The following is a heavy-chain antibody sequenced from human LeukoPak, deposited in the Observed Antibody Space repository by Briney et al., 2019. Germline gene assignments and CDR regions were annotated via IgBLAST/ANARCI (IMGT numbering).Heavy chain of an antibody. CDR2: INHSGST. Sequence: PSETLSLTCAVYGGSFSGYYWSWIRQPPGKGLEWIGEINHSGSTNYNVSLKSRVAMSVDTSKNQFSLNLNSVTAADTAVYYCARLPGATYSYDYFMDVWGKGTTVTVSS. J-gene: IGHJ6*03. CDR1: GGSFSGYY. CDR3: ARLPGATYSYDYFMDV. V-gene: IGHV4-34*01. D-gene: IGHD1-26*01.